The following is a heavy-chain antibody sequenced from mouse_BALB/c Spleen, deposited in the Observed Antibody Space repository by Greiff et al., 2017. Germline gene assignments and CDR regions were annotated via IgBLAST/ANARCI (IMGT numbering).Heavy chain of an antibody. D-gene: IGHD2-14*01. CDR2: IAPGSGST. CDR1: GYTFTSYW. CDR3: ARGGYRYDWYFDV. V-gene: IGHV1S41*01. J-gene: IGHJ1*01. Sequence: DLVKPGASVKLSCKASGYTFTSYWINWIKQRPGQGLEWIGRIAPGSGSTYYNEMFKGKATLTLDTSSSTAYIQLSSLLSEDSAVYFCARGGYRYDWYFDVWGAGTTVTVSS.